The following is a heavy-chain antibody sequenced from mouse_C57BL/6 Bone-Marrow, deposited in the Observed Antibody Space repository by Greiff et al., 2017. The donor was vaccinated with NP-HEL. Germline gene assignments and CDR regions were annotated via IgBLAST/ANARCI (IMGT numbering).Heavy chain of an antibody. V-gene: IGHV8-8*01. D-gene: IGHD1-1*01. Sequence: QVTLKVSGPGILQPSQTLSLTCSFSGFSLSTFGMEWLAHIWWDDDKYYNPALKSRLTISKDTSKNQVFLKIANVDTADTATYYCARIGYYGSSWSDWYFDVWGTGTTVTVSS. CDR3: ARIGYYGSSWSDWYFDV. CDR1: GFSLSTFGM. J-gene: IGHJ1*03. CDR2: IWWDDDK.